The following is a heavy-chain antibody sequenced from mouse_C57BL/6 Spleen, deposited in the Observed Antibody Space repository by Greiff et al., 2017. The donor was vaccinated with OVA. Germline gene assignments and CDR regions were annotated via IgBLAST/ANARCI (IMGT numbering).Heavy chain of an antibody. CDR1: GYTFTSYW. V-gene: IGHV1-64*01. Sequence: QVQLQQPGAELVKPGASVKLSCKASGYTFTSYWMHWVKQRPGQGLEWIGMIHPNSGSTNYNEKFKSKPTLTVDKSSSTAYMQLSSLKSEDSAVYYCARGGVVVAPSGVWGTGTTVTVSS. J-gene: IGHJ1*03. D-gene: IGHD1-1*01. CDR3: ARGGVVVAPSGV. CDR2: IHPNSGST.